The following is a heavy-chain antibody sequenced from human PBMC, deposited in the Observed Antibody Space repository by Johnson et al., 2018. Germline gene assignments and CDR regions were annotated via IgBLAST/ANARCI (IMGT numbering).Heavy chain of an antibody. D-gene: IGHD2-2*01. CDR1: GFTFSNAW. CDR2: IKSKTEGGTT. Sequence: VQLVQSGGGLVKPGGSXRLSCAASGFTFSNAWMNWVRQAPGKGLEGVGRIKSKTEGGTTDYAAPGKGRFTISRDDSKNTLYLQMKSLKTEDTAVYYCTAEAGDCSSTRCYRYFYYMDVWGEGTTVTVSS. J-gene: IGHJ6*03. CDR3: TAEAGDCSSTRCYRYFYYMDV. V-gene: IGHV3-15*07.